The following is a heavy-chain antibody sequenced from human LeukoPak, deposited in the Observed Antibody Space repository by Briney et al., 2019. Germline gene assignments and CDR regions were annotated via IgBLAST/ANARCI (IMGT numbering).Heavy chain of an antibody. D-gene: IGHD6-19*01. CDR2: ISGSGGST. Sequence: GGSLRLSCAASRFTFSSYAMGWVRQAPGKGLEWISAISGSGGSTYYVDSVKGRFTISRDNSKNTLYLQMNSLRVEDTAVYYCAKLPVAGLYFDYWGQGTLVTVSS. V-gene: IGHV3-23*01. CDR3: AKLPVAGLYFDY. J-gene: IGHJ4*02. CDR1: RFTFSSYA.